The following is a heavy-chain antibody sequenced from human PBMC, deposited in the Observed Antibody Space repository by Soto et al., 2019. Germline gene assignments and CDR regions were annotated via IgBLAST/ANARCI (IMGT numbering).Heavy chain of an antibody. CDR3: AREGSSGWYEGWFDP. CDR2: IYTSGST. Sequence: QVQLQESGPGLVKPSETLSLTCTVSGGSISSYYWSWIRQPAGKGLEWIGRIYTSGSTNYNPSLKSRVTMSVDTSKKQFSLKLSSVTAADTAVYYCAREGSSGWYEGWFDPWGQGTLVTVSS. D-gene: IGHD6-19*01. CDR1: GGSISSYY. J-gene: IGHJ5*02. V-gene: IGHV4-4*07.